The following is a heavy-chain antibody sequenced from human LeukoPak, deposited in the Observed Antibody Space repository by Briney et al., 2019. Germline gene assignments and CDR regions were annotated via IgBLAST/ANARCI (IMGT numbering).Heavy chain of an antibody. CDR3: AKARVPGGYFDH. Sequence: PGGSLRLSCAASGFTFDDYAMHWVRQAPGKGLEWVSGISWNSGSIGYADSVKGRFTISRDNAKNSLYLQMNSLRAEDTALYYCAKARVPGGYFDHWGQETLVPVSS. CDR2: ISWNSGSI. J-gene: IGHJ4*02. D-gene: IGHD1-26*01. CDR1: GFTFDDYA. V-gene: IGHV3-9*01.